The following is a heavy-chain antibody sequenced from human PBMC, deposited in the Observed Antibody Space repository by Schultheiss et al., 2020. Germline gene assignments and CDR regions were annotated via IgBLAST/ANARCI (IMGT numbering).Heavy chain of an antibody. Sequence: SETLSLTCAVSGGSISSGGYSWSWIRQPPGKGLEWIGYIYYSGSTNYNPSLKSRVTISVDTSKNQFSLKLSSVTAADTAVYYCARGSWTTVTTSGRGGFDYWGQGTLVTVSS. V-gene: IGHV4-61*08. D-gene: IGHD4-11*01. CDR1: GGSISSGGYS. J-gene: IGHJ4*02. CDR3: ARGSWTTVTTSGRGGFDY. CDR2: IYYSGST.